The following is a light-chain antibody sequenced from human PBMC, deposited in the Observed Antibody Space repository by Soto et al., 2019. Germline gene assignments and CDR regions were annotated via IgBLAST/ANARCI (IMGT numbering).Light chain of an antibody. CDR2: GAS. CDR3: QQYGSSQWT. CDR1: QSVSSSY. J-gene: IGKJ1*01. V-gene: IGKV3-20*01. Sequence: EIVLTQSPXTLSLSPGXXATLXCRASQSVSSSYLAWYQQKPGQAPRLLIYGASSRATGIPDRFSGSGSGTDFTLTISRLEPEDFAVYYCQQYGSSQWTFGQGTKVDIK.